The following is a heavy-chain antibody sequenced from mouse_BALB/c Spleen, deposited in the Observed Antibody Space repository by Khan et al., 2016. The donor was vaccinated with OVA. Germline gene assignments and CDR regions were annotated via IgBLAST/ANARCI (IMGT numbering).Heavy chain of an antibody. V-gene: IGHV1-7*01. Sequence: QVRLQQSGAELAKPGASVKMSCKASGYTFTTYWMHWVKQRPGQGLEWIGYINPTSGYTDYNQKFKDKATLTADKSFSTAYMQLSSLTSDDSAVYYCARDRIDCWGQGTTLTVSS. CDR3: ARDRIDC. CDR2: INPTSGYT. CDR1: GYTFTTYW. J-gene: IGHJ2*01.